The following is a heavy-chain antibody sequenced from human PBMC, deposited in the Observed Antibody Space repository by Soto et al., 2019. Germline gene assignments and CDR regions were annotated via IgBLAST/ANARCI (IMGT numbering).Heavy chain of an antibody. Sequence: QVQLQESGPGLVKPSETLSLTCTVSGGSISSYYWSWIRQPPRKGLEWIGYIYYTGSTNHNPSLNGPAPTSVDTSNNHFTLQVSFVTAAVPGGYYCASVHGDCWYFDLWGRGTLVTVSS. D-gene: IGHD4-17*01. J-gene: IGHJ2*01. V-gene: IGHV4-59*01. CDR2: IYYTGST. CDR3: ASVHGDCWYFDL. CDR1: GGSISSYY.